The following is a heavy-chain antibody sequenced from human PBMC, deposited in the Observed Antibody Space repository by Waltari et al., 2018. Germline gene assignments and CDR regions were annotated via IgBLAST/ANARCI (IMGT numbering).Heavy chain of an antibody. J-gene: IGHJ4*02. CDR2: IKIRTDGGTT. D-gene: IGHD6-19*01. CDR1: GFTFSNAW. Sequence: EVQLVESGGGLVKPGGSLRLSCAASGFTFSNAWMSWVRQAPGRGLEWVGRIKIRTDGGTTDYAGPVKGGVTISREESKTTLYRQMSSLKTEDTAVYYCTTDWGIAVAGTDYWGQGTLVTVSS. V-gene: IGHV3-15*01. CDR3: TTDWGIAVAGTDY.